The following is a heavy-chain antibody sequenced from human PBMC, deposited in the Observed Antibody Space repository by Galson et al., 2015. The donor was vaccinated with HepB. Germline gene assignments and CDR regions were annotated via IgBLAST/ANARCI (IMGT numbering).Heavy chain of an antibody. D-gene: IGHD1/OR15-1a*01. J-gene: IGHJ4*02. V-gene: IGHV3-7*03. CDR3: VTGEQGAWDY. CDR2: IKEDENAK. Sequence: SLRLSCAASGLTFRRYWMSWVRQAPGKGLEWVAIIKEDENAKDYVDSVKGRFTISRDNAKNSLYPQMSSLRGEDTAVYYCVTGEQGAWDYWGQGTLVIVSS. CDR1: GLTFRRYW.